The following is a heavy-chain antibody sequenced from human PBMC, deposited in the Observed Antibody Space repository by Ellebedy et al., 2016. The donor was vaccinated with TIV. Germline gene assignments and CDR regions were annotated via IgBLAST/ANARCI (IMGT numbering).Heavy chain of an antibody. D-gene: IGHD5-24*01. CDR3: ARQKMATIRSYFDY. CDR1: GYSFTSYW. Sequence: GESLKISXKGSGYSFTSYWIGWVRQMPGKGLEWMGIIYPGDSDTRYSPSFQGQVTISADKSISTAYLQWSSLKASDTAMYYRARQKMATIRSYFDYWGQGTLVTVSS. CDR2: IYPGDSDT. J-gene: IGHJ4*02. V-gene: IGHV5-51*01.